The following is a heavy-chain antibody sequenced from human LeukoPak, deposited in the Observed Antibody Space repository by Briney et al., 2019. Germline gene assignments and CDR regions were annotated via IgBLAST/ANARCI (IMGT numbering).Heavy chain of an antibody. Sequence: GGSLRLSCAASGFTFSNYSMNWVRQAPGKGLEWVSSISSSSSYIYYADSVKGRFTISRDNAKNSLYLQMNSLRAEDTAVYYCARGKYSGSYYYNYWGQGTLVTVSS. J-gene: IGHJ4*02. CDR3: ARGKYSGSYYYNY. V-gene: IGHV3-21*01. CDR2: ISSSSSYI. D-gene: IGHD1-26*01. CDR1: GFTFSNYS.